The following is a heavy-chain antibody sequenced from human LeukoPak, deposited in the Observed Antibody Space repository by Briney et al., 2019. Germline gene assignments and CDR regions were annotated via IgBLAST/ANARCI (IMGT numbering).Heavy chain of an antibody. CDR2: IYYSGST. CDR3: AREYGSGSYYNGGYYYYMDV. Sequence: SETLSLTCAVSGGSISSDSYSWSWIRQPPGKGLEWIGYIYYSGSTYYNPSLKSRVTISVDTSKNQFSLKLSSVTAADTAVYYCAREYGSGSYYNGGYYYYMDVWGKGTTVTISS. J-gene: IGHJ6*03. D-gene: IGHD3-10*01. CDR1: GGSISSDSYS. V-gene: IGHV4-30-4*07.